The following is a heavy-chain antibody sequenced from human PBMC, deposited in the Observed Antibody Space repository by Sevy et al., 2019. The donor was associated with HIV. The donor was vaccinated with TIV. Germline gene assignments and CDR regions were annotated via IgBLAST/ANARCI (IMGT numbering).Heavy chain of an antibody. CDR2: IKSTGDGGTT. D-gene: IGHD3-3*01. CDR1: GLSFNKAW. V-gene: IGHV3-15*01. CDR3: TTKGDFWSGYQYFQY. J-gene: IGHJ4*02. Sequence: GGSLRLSCVASGLSFNKAWMTWVRQAPGKGLEWVGRIKSTGDGGTTDYVAPVKGRFTFSRDDSKSTLFLQMNSLKAEDTAVYYCTTKGDFWSGYQYFQYWGRGTLVTVSS.